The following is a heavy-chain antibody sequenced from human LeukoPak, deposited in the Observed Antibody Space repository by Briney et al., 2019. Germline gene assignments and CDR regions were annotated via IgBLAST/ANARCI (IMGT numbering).Heavy chain of an antibody. D-gene: IGHD7-27*01. Sequence: GALRLSPAHSQFSLSNPWMSSVHPAPPGGLKRVGRIKSKTDGGTTAYTASVKGRFTISTDDSKNTMYLQMYSLTTADTTIYYCATTRPTGGPLAYWGQGTLVTASS. CDR3: ATTRPTGGPLAY. J-gene: IGHJ4*02. CDR1: QFSLSNPW. V-gene: IGHV3-15*01. CDR2: IKSKTDGGTT.